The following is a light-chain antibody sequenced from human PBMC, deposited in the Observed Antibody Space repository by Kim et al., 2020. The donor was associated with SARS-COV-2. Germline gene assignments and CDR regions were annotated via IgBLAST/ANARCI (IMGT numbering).Light chain of an antibody. CDR3: QQYYDLPLT. CDR2: DAS. V-gene: IGKV1-33*01. CDR1: QDITDS. J-gene: IGKJ4*01. Sequence: ASVGDRVTITCQASQDITDSLNWYRQEAGRAPKFLIYDASNLEAGVPSRFSGSGSGTHFSFTISSLQPEDIGTYYCQQYYDLPLTSGGGTKVEIK.